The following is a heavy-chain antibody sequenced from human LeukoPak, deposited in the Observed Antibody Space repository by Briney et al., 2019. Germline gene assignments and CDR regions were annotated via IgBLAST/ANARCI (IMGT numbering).Heavy chain of an antibody. D-gene: IGHD3-3*01. CDR2: MNPNSGNT. CDR1: GYTFTSYY. CDR3: ARGQGRGWFGVVINNYYYGMDV. J-gene: IGHJ6*02. Sequence: GASVKVSCKASGYTFTSYYMHWVRQAPGQGLEWMGWMNPNSGNTGYAQKFQGRVTMTRNTSISTAYMELSSLRSEDTAVYYCARGQGRGWFGVVINNYYYGMDVWGQGTTVTVSS. V-gene: IGHV1-8*02.